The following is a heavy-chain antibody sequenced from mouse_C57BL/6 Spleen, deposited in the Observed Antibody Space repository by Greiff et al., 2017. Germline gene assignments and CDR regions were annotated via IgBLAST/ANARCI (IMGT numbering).Heavy chain of an antibody. CDR2: ISYDGSN. CDR1: GYSITSGYY. D-gene: IGHD1-1*01. J-gene: IGHJ3*01. Sequence: EVKLMESGPGLVKPSQSLSLTCSVTGYSITSGYYWNWIRQFPGNKLEWMGYISYDGSNNYNPSLKNRISITRDTSKNQFFLKLNSVTTEDTATYYCARGNYGRLAWFAYWGQGTLVTVSA. CDR3: ARGNYGRLAWFAY. V-gene: IGHV3-6*01.